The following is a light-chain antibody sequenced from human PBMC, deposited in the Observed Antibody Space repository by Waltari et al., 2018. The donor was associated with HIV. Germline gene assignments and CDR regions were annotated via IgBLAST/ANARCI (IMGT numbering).Light chain of an antibody. V-gene: IGLV1-44*01. CDR3: AIWDDSLNGVV. CDR1: SSNIGSNT. Sequence: QSVLTQSPSASGTPGQRVTISCSGSSSNIGSNTVNWYQQLPGTAPKLLIYSNDQRPSGVPDRFSGSKSGTSASLAISGLQSEDEADYYCAIWDDSLNGVVFGGGTKLTVL. CDR2: SND. J-gene: IGLJ2*01.